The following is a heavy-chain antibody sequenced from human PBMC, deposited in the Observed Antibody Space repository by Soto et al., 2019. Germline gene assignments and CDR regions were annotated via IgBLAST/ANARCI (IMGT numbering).Heavy chain of an antibody. CDR2: IIPILGIA. V-gene: IGHV1-69*02. J-gene: IGHJ4*02. CDR1: GGTFSSYT. Sequence: SVRVSCKASGGTFSSYTISWVRQAPGQGLEWMGRIIPILGIANYAQKFQGRVTITADKSTSTAYMELSSLRSEDTAVYYCARGHQDFWIGYLGYWGQETLVTVSS. D-gene: IGHD3-3*01. CDR3: ARGHQDFWIGYLGY.